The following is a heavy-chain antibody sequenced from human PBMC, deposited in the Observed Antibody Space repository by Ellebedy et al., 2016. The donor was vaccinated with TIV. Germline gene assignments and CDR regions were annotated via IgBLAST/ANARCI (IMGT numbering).Heavy chain of an antibody. CDR1: GFTFSSYA. J-gene: IGHJ4*02. V-gene: IGHV3-23*01. Sequence: GGSLRLSXAASGFTFSSYALSWVRQAPGKGLEWVSAISDSGGSTYYADSVKGRFTISRDNAKNSLYLQMNSLRAEDTAVYYCASVEVDSSGYYWGQGTLVTVSS. CDR2: ISDSGGST. D-gene: IGHD3-22*01. CDR3: ASVEVDSSGYY.